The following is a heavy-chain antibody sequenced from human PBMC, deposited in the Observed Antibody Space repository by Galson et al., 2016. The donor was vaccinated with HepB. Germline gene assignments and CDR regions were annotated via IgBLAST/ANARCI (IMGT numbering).Heavy chain of an antibody. CDR2: INSDGTIS. CDR3: GRDHSVVLTTSYNWFDP. CDR1: GFAFGSHW. V-gene: IGHV3-74*01. D-gene: IGHD4-23*01. J-gene: IGHJ5*02. Sequence: SLRLSCAASGFAFGSHWMHWVRQVPGKGLVWVSRINSDGTISNSADSVKGRFTISRDNAKNTLYLQMTSLRVEDTAVYYCGRDHSVVLTTSYNWFDPWGQGTLVTVSS.